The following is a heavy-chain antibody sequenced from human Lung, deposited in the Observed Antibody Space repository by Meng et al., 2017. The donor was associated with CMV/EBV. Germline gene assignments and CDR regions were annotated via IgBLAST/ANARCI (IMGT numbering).Heavy chain of an antibody. J-gene: IGHJ6*02. Sequence: GEXXKISCAASGFTVTDNYMIWVRQAPGKGLEWVSVIYSADRAYYADSVRGRFTISRDISKNTVYLQMLNLRAEDAAMYYCARPLAIRPMLGYYYGLDVRXQGTTVTVSS. V-gene: IGHV3-53*01. CDR1: GFTVTDNY. CDR2: IYSADRA. D-gene: IGHD6-6*01. CDR3: ARPLAIRPMLGYYYGLDV.